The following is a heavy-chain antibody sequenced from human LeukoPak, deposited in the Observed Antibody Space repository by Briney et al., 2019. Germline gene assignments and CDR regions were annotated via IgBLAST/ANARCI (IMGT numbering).Heavy chain of an antibody. CDR1: GFTFSSYS. V-gene: IGHV3-21*01. D-gene: IGHD3-22*01. CDR2: ISSSSSYI. J-gene: IGHJ4*02. Sequence: GGSLRLSCAASGFTFSSYSMNWVRQAPGKGLEWVSSISSSSSYIYYADSVKGRFTIPRDNAKNSLYLQMNSLRAEDTAVYYCARDGYYYDSSGYYYWGQGTLVTVSS. CDR3: ARDGYYYDSSGYYY.